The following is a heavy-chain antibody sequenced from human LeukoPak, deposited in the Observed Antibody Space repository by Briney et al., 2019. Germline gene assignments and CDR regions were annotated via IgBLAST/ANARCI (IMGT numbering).Heavy chain of an antibody. Sequence: GGSLRLSCAASGFAFSTYYIHWVRQPPGKGLGWVAVISYDGTNEHYADSVKGRFTISRDNSKNTLSLQMNSLRPEDTAVYYCAKSLSSGWASYYFGDWGQGTLVTVSS. CDR2: ISYDGTNE. CDR3: AKSLSSGWASYYFGD. D-gene: IGHD6-19*01. CDR1: GFAFSTYY. J-gene: IGHJ4*02. V-gene: IGHV3-30*18.